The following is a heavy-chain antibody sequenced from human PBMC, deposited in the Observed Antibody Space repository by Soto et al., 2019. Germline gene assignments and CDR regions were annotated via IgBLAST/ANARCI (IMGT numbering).Heavy chain of an antibody. V-gene: IGHV3-15*01. CDR3: STGRSTYGLDS. CDR2: IKSITDGGTT. CDR1: AFSFTNAW. J-gene: IGHJ4*02. Sequence: GGSLRLSCVASAFSFTNAWMSWVRQAPGKGLEWVGRIKSITDGGTTDYAAPVKGRFTISRDDSNNTLYLQMNSLKTEDTAVYYCSTGRSTYGLDSWGQGSLVTVSS. D-gene: IGHD5-18*01.